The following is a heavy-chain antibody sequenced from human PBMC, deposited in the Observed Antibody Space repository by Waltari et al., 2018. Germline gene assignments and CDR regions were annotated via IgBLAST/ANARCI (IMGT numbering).Heavy chain of an antibody. CDR1: GFPFSRYW. Sequence: EVQLVESGGALVQPGGSLRLPCAPPGFPFSRYWMPWVRQAPGKGLIWVSHIESDESRTTYADSGKGRFTISRDNAKSTVYLQMNNLRDEDTAVYYCVRDEPGDGLDYWGQGTLVTVSS. CDR2: IESDESRT. J-gene: IGHJ4*02. V-gene: IGHV3-74*03. CDR3: VRDEPGDGLDY. D-gene: IGHD7-27*01.